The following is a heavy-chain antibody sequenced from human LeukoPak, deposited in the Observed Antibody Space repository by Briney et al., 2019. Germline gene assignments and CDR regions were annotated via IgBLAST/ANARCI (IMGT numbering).Heavy chain of an antibody. CDR2: INSNSGGT. Sequence: ASVKVSCKASGYTFTDHYMHWVRQAPGQGLEWMGWINSNSGGTNYAQKSQGRVTMTRDTSISTAYMELGRLRSDDTAVYYCARQSRSTPLDYWGQGTLVTVSS. CDR3: ARQSRSTPLDY. J-gene: IGHJ4*02. V-gene: IGHV1-2*02. D-gene: IGHD6-13*01. CDR1: GYTFTDHY.